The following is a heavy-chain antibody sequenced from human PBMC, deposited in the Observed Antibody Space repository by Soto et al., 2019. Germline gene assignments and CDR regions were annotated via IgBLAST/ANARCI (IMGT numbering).Heavy chain of an antibody. J-gene: IGHJ4*02. D-gene: IGHD3-10*01. CDR1: GYTFTAFA. Sequence: QVQLVQSGTEVRKPGASVRVSCKASGYTFTAFAMHWVRQAPGQRPEWMGWINADNGNTRYSPKFQGRVTFTSDTAANTAYLELSSLESDDTAVYYCARDGSGYYGSGSYPDWGQGTLVTVSS. V-gene: IGHV1-3*01. CDR3: ARDGSGYYGSGSYPD. CDR2: INADNGNT.